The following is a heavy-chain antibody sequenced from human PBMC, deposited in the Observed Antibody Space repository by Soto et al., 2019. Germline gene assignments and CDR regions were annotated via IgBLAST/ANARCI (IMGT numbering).Heavy chain of an antibody. Sequence: EVQLVESGGGLVQPGGSLRLSCAASGFTFSSYSMDWVRQAPGKGLEWLSYISSGSTTRYYADSVKGRFTISRDNAKNSLYLQINSLRDEDTAVYYCARFGSGAYWIDYWGQGTPVTVSS. CDR2: ISSGSTTR. CDR1: GFTFSSYS. J-gene: IGHJ4*02. V-gene: IGHV3-48*02. D-gene: IGHD3-10*01. CDR3: ARFGSGAYWIDY.